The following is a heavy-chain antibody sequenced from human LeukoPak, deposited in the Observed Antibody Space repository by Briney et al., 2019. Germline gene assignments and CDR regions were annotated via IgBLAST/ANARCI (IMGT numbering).Heavy chain of an antibody. D-gene: IGHD5-12*01. V-gene: IGHV1-18*01. CDR3: ARGRGSTSRY. Sequence: ASVKVSCTASGYTFTSYGITWVRQAPGQGLEWMGWISTYNGNTNYAQNLQGRVTMTTDTSTSTAYMELRSLRSDDTAVYYCARGRGSTSRYWGQGTLVTVSS. CDR2: ISTYNGNT. J-gene: IGHJ4*02. CDR1: GYTFTSYG.